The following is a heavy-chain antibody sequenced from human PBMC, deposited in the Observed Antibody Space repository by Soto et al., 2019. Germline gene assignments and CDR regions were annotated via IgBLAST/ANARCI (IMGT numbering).Heavy chain of an antibody. V-gene: IGHV3-21*01. Sequence: EVQLVESGGGPVRPGGSLKLSCAASGFHFITYSLSWVRQAPGKGLEWVASISSSAVYIDYADSVKGRFTISRDNANNSLYLQMNSLRAEDTATYHCVRDGLDYYDTERLYFDNWGQGTLVTVSS. D-gene: IGHD3-22*01. J-gene: IGHJ4*02. CDR3: VRDGLDYYDTERLYFDN. CDR2: ISSSAVYI. CDR1: GFHFITYS.